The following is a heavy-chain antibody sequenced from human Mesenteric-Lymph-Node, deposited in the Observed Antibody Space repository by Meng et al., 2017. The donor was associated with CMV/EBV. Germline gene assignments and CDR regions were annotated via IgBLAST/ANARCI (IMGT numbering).Heavy chain of an antibody. V-gene: IGHV1-2*02. CDR1: GYTFTSYY. CDR2: LNPSDGVT. D-gene: IGHD6-19*01. CDR3: AKAVAASDYYYRGMDV. J-gene: IGHJ6*02. Sequence: ASVKVSCKASGYTFTSYYMHWVRQAPGQGLEWMGLLNPSDGVTSYAQKFQGRVTMTRDTSITTAYMELTRLTSDDTARYYCAKAVAASDYYYRGMDVWGQGTTVTVSS.